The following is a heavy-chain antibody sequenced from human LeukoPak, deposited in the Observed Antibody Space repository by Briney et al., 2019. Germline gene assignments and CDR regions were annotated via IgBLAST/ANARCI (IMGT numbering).Heavy chain of an antibody. Sequence: SGTLSLTYTVSGDSISRYYWSWIRQPPGKGLECIGYIYYTGTTNYNPSLNSRVTMSVDTSKNQFSLRLKSVTAADTAVYYCARHTERGQQLADWGQGILVTVAS. CDR1: GDSISRYY. D-gene: IGHD6-13*01. CDR2: IYYTGTT. J-gene: IGHJ4*02. CDR3: ARHTERGQQLAD. V-gene: IGHV4-59*08.